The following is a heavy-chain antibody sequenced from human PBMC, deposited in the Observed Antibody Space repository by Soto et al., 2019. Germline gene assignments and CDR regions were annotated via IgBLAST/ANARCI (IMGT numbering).Heavy chain of an antibody. Sequence: GESLKISCKGSGYSFTSYWIGWVRQMPGKGLELMGIIYPGDSDTRYSPSFQGQVTISADKSISTAYLQWSSLKASDTAMYYCARPTDYYDSSGYPQPKYFDYWGQGTLVTVSS. V-gene: IGHV5-51*01. CDR3: ARPTDYYDSSGYPQPKYFDY. CDR2: IYPGDSDT. CDR1: GYSFTSYW. D-gene: IGHD3-22*01. J-gene: IGHJ4*02.